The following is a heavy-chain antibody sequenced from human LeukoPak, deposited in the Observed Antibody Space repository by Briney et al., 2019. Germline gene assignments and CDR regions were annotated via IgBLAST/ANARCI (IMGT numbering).Heavy chain of an antibody. CDR3: ARIGGNWFDP. CDR2: IDWDDDK. CDR1: GFSLSTSGVC. D-gene: IGHD3-16*01. J-gene: IGHJ5*02. Sequence: ESGPTLVNPTQTLTLTCTFSGFSLSTSGVCVGWIRQPPGKALEWLARIDWDDDKYYSTSLRTRLTISKDTSKNQVVLTMTNMDPVDTATYYCARIGGNWFDPWGQGTLVTVSS. V-gene: IGHV2-70*11.